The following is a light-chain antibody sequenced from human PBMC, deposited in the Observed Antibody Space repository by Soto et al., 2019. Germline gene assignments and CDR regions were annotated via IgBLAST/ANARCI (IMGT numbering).Light chain of an antibody. CDR1: SSDIGTYNF. V-gene: IGLV2-11*01. CDR2: DVT. CDR3: SSYTGSSTLEV. Sequence: QSALTQPRSVSGSPGQSVTFSCIGTSSDIGTYNFVSWYQQNPGKAPKLLIYDVTKRPSGVPDRFSGSKSGNTASLTISGLQSEDEADYYCSSYTGSSTLEVFGSGTKVTVL. J-gene: IGLJ1*01.